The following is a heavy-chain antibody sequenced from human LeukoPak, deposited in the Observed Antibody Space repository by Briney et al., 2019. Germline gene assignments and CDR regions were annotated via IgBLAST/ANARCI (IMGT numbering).Heavy chain of an antibody. CDR2: ISAYNGNT. Sequence: GASVKVSCKASGYTFTSYGISWVRQAPGQGLEWMGWISAYNGNTNYAQKLQGRVTMTTDTSTSTAYMELRSLRSDDTAVYYCARDPGYCSSTSCYNFYMDVWGKGTTVTVSS. CDR1: GYTFTSYG. CDR3: ARDPGYCSSTSCYNFYMDV. D-gene: IGHD2-2*02. J-gene: IGHJ6*03. V-gene: IGHV1-18*01.